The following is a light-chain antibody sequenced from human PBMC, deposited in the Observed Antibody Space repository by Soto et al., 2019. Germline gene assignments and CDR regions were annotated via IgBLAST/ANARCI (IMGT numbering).Light chain of an antibody. V-gene: IGKV1-39*01. J-gene: IGKJ2*01. CDR1: QSLLHSNGYNY. CDR2: AAS. Sequence: MTQSPLSLPVTPGEPASISCRSSQSLLHSNGYNYLDWYLQKPGKAPKLLIYAASNLQSGVPSRFSGSGSGTDFTLTISSLQPEDFATYFCQQSYTTPVYSFGQGTKLEIK. CDR3: QQSYTTPVYS.